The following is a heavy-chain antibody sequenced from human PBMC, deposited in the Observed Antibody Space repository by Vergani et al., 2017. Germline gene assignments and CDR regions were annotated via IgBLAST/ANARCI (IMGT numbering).Heavy chain of an antibody. Sequence: EVQLLESGGGLVQPGGSLRLSCEASGFTFSSYSMNWVRQAPGKGLEWVSSISSSSSYIYYADSVKGRFTISRDNAKNSLYLQMNSLRAEDTAVYYCARYCSSTSCASPYYYYYGMDVWGQGTTVTVSS. CDR1: GFTFSSYS. V-gene: IGHV3-21*01. J-gene: IGHJ6*02. CDR2: ISSSSSYI. D-gene: IGHD2-2*01. CDR3: ARYCSSTSCASPYYYYYGMDV.